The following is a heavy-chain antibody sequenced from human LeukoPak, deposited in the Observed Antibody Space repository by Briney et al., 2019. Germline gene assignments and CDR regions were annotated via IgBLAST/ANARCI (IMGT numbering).Heavy chain of an antibody. Sequence: PGGSLRLSCAASGFTSSSYAMSWVRQAPGKGLEWVSAISGSGGSTYYADSVKGRFTISRDNSKNTLYLQMNSLRAEDTAVYYCAKTMMGIAVAGPIDYWGQGTLVTVSS. CDR3: AKTMMGIAVAGPIDY. J-gene: IGHJ4*02. CDR1: GFTSSSYA. V-gene: IGHV3-23*01. CDR2: ISGSGGST. D-gene: IGHD6-19*01.